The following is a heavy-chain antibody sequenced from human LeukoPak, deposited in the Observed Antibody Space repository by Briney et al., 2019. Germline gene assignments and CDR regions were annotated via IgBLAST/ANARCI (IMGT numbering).Heavy chain of an antibody. D-gene: IGHD3-22*01. Sequence: PGGSLRLSCAASGFTFDDYAMHWVRQAPGKGLEWVSGISWNSGSIGYADSVKGRFAISRDNSKNTLYLQMNSLRAEDTAVYYCAKGVDSSPFQHWGQGTLVTVSS. CDR3: AKGVDSSPFQH. J-gene: IGHJ1*01. CDR1: GFTFDDYA. V-gene: IGHV3-9*01. CDR2: ISWNSGSI.